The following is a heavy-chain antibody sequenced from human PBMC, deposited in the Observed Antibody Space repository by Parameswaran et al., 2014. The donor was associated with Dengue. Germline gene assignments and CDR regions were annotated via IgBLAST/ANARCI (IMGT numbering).Heavy chain of an antibody. CDR3: VRWDGTFGP. J-gene: IGHJ5*02. CDR1: GFTFSDFA. D-gene: IGHD1-26*01. V-gene: IGHV3-64D*06. Sequence: GESLKISCSASGFTFSDFAMHWVRQAPGRGLECLSAISNNGRTTYYADSVKDRFTISRDNSKNTLYLQMSSLRPEDTAMYYCVRWDGTFGPWGQGTLVTVSS. CDR2: ISNNGRTT.